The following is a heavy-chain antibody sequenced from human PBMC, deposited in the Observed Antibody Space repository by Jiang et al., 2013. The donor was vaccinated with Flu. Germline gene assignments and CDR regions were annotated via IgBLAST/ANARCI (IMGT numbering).Heavy chain of an antibody. CDR1: GDSVSSNSAA. V-gene: IGHV6-1*01. CDR2: TYYRSKWYN. CDR3: ARGLNYYGSGSYYIH. D-gene: IGHD3-10*01. Sequence: SQTLSLTRAISGDSVSSNSAAWNWIRQSPSRGLEWLGRTYYRSKWYNDYAVSVKSRITINPDTSKNQFSLQLNSVTPEDTAVYYCARGLNYYGSGSYYIHWGQGTLVTVSS. J-gene: IGHJ4*02.